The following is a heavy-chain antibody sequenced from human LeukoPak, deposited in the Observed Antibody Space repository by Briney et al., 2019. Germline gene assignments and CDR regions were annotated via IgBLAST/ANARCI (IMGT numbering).Heavy chain of an antibody. D-gene: IGHD3-3*01. CDR1: GYTFTSYD. J-gene: IGHJ6*03. Sequence: ASVKVSCKASGYTFTSYDINWVRQATRQGLEWMGWMNPNSGNTGYAQKFQGRVTMARNTSISTAYMELSSLRSEDTAVYYCARGSRSSVTIFGVVTGLYYYYMDVWGKGTTVTVSS. CDR2: MNPNSGNT. CDR3: ARGSRSSVTIFGVVTGLYYYYMDV. V-gene: IGHV1-8*01.